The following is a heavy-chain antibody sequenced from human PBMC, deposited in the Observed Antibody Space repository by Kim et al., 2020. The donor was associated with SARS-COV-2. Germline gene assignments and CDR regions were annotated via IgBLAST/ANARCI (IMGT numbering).Heavy chain of an antibody. V-gene: IGHV4-39*07. CDR2: ST. J-gene: IGHJ4*02. D-gene: IGHD2-2*01. Sequence: STYYNPSLKSRVTISVDTSKNQFSLKLSSVTAADTAVYYCARDRVGRVDYWGQGTLVTVSS. CDR3: ARDRVGRVDY.